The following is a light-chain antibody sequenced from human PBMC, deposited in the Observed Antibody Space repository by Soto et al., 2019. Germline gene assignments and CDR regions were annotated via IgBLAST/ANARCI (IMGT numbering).Light chain of an antibody. V-gene: IGKV3-20*01. CDR3: QQVNYYPFT. Sequence: EIVLTQSPGTLSLSPGERATLSCRASQSVTSSYLAWYQQKPGQAPRLLIYGAGSRATGIPDRFSGSGSGTDFILTISRLEPEDFATYYCQQVNYYPFTFGPGTKVNI. J-gene: IGKJ3*01. CDR2: GAG. CDR1: QSVTSSY.